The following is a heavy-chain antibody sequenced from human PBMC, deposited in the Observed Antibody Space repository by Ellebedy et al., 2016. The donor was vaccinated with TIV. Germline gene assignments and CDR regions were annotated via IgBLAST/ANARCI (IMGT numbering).Heavy chain of an antibody. J-gene: IGHJ5*02. V-gene: IGHV3-74*01. CDR2: INSDGSRS. D-gene: IGHD2-15*01. CDR1: GFTFSSSW. CDR3: ATLTLAGPDP. Sequence: GESLKISCAASGFTFSSSWMHWVRQAPGKGLVWVSYINSDGSRSNYADSVKGRFTISRDNAKNTLYLQLNSLRAEDTAVYYCATLTLAGPDPWGQGTLVTVSS.